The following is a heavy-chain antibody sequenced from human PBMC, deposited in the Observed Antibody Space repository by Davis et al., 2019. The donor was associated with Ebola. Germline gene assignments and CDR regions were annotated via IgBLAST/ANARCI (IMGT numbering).Heavy chain of an antibody. D-gene: IGHD4-23*01. J-gene: IGHJ4*02. CDR1: GFTFGDYA. Sequence: GESLKISCTASGFTFGDYAMSWFRQAPGKGLEWVSSISSSSSYIYYADSVKGRFTISRDNAKNSLYLQMNSLRAEDTAVYYCARINAWSLDYWGQGTLVTVSS. CDR2: ISSSSSYI. V-gene: IGHV3-21*01. CDR3: ARINAWSLDY.